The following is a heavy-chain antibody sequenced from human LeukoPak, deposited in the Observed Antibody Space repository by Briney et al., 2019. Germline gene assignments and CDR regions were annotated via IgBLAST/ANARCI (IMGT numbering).Heavy chain of an antibody. D-gene: IGHD1-20*01. CDR3: ATGITGTKRVGNFDY. J-gene: IGHJ4*02. CDR2: IKQDGSEK. Sequence: GGSLRLSCAASGFTFSSYWMSWVRQAPGKGLEWVANIKQDGSEKYYVDSVKGRFTISRDNAKNSLYLQMNSLRAEDTAVYYCATGITGTKRVGNFDYWGQGTLVTVSS. V-gene: IGHV3-7*01. CDR1: GFTFSSYW.